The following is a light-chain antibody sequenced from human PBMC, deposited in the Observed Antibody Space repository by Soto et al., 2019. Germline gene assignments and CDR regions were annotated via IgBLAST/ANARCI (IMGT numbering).Light chain of an antibody. V-gene: IGKV1-33*01. Sequence: DIQMTQSPSSLSASLGDRVTITCQASQDISNYLNWYQQKPGKAPKLLIYDASNLEPGVPSRFSGSGSGTDFTLTISCLQSEDFATYYCQQYYSFPRTFGQGTKVDIK. CDR1: QDISNY. CDR2: DAS. CDR3: QQYYSFPRT. J-gene: IGKJ1*01.